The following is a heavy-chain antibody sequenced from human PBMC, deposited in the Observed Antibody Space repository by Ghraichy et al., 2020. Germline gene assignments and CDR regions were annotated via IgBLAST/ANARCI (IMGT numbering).Heavy chain of an antibody. D-gene: IGHD6-13*01. CDR2: INHSGST. CDR1: GGSFSGYY. Sequence: SETLSLTCAVYGGSFSGYYWSWIRRPPGKGLEWIGEINHSGSTNYNPSLKSRVTISADTSKNQFSLKLSSVTAADTAVYYCARVRGSSWYSSPSTLFDYWGQGTLVTVSS. J-gene: IGHJ4*02. V-gene: IGHV4-34*01. CDR3: ARVRGSSWYSSPSTLFDY.